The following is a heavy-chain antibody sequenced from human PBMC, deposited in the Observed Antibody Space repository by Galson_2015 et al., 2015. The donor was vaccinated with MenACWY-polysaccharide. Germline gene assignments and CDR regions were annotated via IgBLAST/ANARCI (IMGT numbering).Heavy chain of an antibody. J-gene: IGHJ4*02. Sequence: SLRLSCAASGFSFSAYAMGWVRHIPGKGLEWVSSITGSGSHAFYADSVRGRFTMSKDNSKNMLFLQMDTLRAEDTAMYHCARISLQSRNFDFWGQGTLVTVSS. CDR1: GFSFSAYA. V-gene: IGHV3-23*01. CDR3: ARISLQSRNFDF. CDR2: ITGSGSHA.